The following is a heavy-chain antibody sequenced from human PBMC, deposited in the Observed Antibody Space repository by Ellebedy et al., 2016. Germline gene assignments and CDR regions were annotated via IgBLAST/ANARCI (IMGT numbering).Heavy chain of an antibody. J-gene: IGHJ6*02. D-gene: IGHD2-2*02. CDR3: ASTRGFCSSSSCYSYYGLDV. CDR2: ISGNGGDT. Sequence: GESLKISXAASGFTFSNYAMSWVRQVPRKGLEWVSVISGNGGDTHYADSVRGRFTVSRDNPKNTVYLQMDSLRGDDTAVYYCASTRGFCSSSSCYSYYGLDVWGQGTTVTVS. CDR1: GFTFSNYA. V-gene: IGHV3-23*01.